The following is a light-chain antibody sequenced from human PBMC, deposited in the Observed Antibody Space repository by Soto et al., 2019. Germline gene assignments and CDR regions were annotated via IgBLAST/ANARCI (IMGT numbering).Light chain of an antibody. J-gene: IGKJ1*01. CDR1: QSVSGSY. CDR3: HHYET. CDR2: GAS. Sequence: EIVLTQSPGTLSLSPGDRDTRSCRASQSVSGSYLGWYQQKAGQAPRLLMYGASIRAAGVPDRFSGSGSGTEFTLTISRLEPEDFTVSYCHHYETVGPGTKVDIK. V-gene: IGKV3-20*01.